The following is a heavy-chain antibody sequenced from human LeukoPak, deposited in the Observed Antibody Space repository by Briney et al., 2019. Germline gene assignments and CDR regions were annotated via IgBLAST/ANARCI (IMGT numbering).Heavy chain of an antibody. Sequence: PGGSLRLSCAASGFTFGSYGMHWVRQAPGKGLEWVTFIRSDGSNKYYADSVKGRFTISRDNSKNTLYLQMNTLIADDTAVYYCARLQPVLLWFGDRATQYYFDYWGQGTLVTVSS. V-gene: IGHV3-30*02. CDR2: IRSDGSNK. J-gene: IGHJ4*02. CDR3: ARLQPVLLWFGDRATQYYFDY. D-gene: IGHD3-10*01. CDR1: GFTFGSYG.